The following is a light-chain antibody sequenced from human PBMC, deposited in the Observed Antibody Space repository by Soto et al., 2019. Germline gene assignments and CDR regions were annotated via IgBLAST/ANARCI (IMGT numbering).Light chain of an antibody. CDR2: GAS. Sequence: EILMPQYPATLSLSPGDTTSLSWKASQSVSTKLAWYQQKPGQAPRLLIYGASTRATGIPARFSGSGSGTEFTLTISSLQSEDFAVYYCQQHNNWPRTFGQGTKVDIK. J-gene: IGKJ1*01. CDR3: QQHNNWPRT. V-gene: IGKV3-15*01. CDR1: QSVSTK.